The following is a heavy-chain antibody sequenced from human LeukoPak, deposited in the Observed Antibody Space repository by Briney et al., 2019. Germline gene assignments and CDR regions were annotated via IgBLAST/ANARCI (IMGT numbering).Heavy chain of an antibody. CDR3: ASVDTAMETIDY. D-gene: IGHD5-18*01. CDR2: IYYSGST. J-gene: IGHJ4*02. V-gene: IGHV4-59*01. Sequence: SETLSLTCTVSGGSISSYYWGWIRQPPGKGLEWIGYIYYSGSTNYNPSLKSRVTISVDTSKNQFSLKLSSVTAADTAVYYCASVDTAMETIDYWGQGTLVTVSS. CDR1: GGSISSYY.